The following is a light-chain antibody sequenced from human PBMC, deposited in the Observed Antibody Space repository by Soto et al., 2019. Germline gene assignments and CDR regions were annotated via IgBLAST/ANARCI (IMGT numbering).Light chain of an antibody. Sequence: QSALAQPSSVSGSPGQSITISCTGTSTDVGGYNYVSWYQHHPGKGPKLIIYEVNNRPSGVSGRFSGSKSGNKASLTISNLEAEDESDYYCGSYTSKDTKFVFGNGTKVTV. CDR1: STDVGGYNY. CDR3: GSYTSKDTKFV. J-gene: IGLJ1*01. V-gene: IGLV2-14*01. CDR2: EVN.